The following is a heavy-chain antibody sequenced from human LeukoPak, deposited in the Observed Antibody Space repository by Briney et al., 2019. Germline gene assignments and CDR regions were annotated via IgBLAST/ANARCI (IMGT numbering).Heavy chain of an antibody. CDR3: ARGPSELGAFDI. CDR2: MNPNSGNT. CDR1: VYTLTRYD. Sequence: ASVKVSCKASVYTLTRYDINWVPQATGQGLEWMGWMNPNSGNTGYAQKFQARVTITRNTSISTAYMELSSLRSEDTAVYYCARGPSELGAFDIWGQGTMVTASS. D-gene: IGHD1-26*01. V-gene: IGHV1-8*03. J-gene: IGHJ3*02.